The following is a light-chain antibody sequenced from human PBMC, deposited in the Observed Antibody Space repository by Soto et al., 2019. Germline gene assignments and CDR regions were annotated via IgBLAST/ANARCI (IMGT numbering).Light chain of an antibody. CDR1: RSVSSRY. J-gene: IGKJ2*01. V-gene: IGKV3-20*01. CDR3: QQFGDSPPAFT. CDR2: GAS. Sequence: ESMLTQSPGTLSLSPGERATLSCRASRSVSSRYITWYQQKPGQAQRLLIYGASIRATGIPDRFSGSGSGTDFTLTISRLEPEDFAVYYCQQFGDSPPAFTFGQGTKLEI.